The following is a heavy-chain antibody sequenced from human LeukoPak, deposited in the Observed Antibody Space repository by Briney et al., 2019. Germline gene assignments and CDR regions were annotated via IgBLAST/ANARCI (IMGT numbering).Heavy chain of an antibody. V-gene: IGHV4-59*08. CDR1: GGAISSYY. Sequence: PSETLSLTCTVSGGAISSYYWSWIRQPAGKGLEWIGYIYYSGSTNYNPSLKSRVTISVDTSKNQFSLKLSSVTAADTAVYYCARFGYCSSTSCYKAGWFDPWGQGTLVTVSS. D-gene: IGHD2-2*02. CDR2: IYYSGST. CDR3: ARFGYCSSTSCYKAGWFDP. J-gene: IGHJ5*02.